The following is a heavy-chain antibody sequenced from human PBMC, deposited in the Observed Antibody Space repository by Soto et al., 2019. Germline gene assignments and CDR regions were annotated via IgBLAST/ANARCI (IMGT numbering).Heavy chain of an antibody. J-gene: IGHJ3*01. V-gene: IGHV3-7*01. CDR1: VFSFRTYW. CDR2: ISNDWSVE. Sequence: EVQVVESGGDLVQPGGYLRLSCAASVFSFRTYWMPWVRQAPGRGLEWVANISNDWSVENHVDSVKGRFTISRDNAKNSLYLQMSILRGEDTDVYVCARDVCPADGDLFFNGFDLWRQGTVVTVSS. CDR3: ARDVCPADGDLFFNGFDL. D-gene: IGHD2-2*01.